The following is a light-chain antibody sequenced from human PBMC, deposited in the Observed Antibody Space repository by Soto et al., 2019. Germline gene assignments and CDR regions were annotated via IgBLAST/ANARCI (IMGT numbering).Light chain of an antibody. J-gene: IGLJ2*01. CDR3: QSYDSSLSGVV. Sequence: QSVLTQPPSVSGSPGQSVTISCSWFSSSIGAGYDVHWYQQVPGTAPKLLIYGNFNRPSGVPDRFSGSKSGTSASLAITGLQAGDEADYYCQSYDSSLSGVVFGGGTKVTVL. CDR2: GNF. CDR1: SSSIGAGYD. V-gene: IGLV1-40*01.